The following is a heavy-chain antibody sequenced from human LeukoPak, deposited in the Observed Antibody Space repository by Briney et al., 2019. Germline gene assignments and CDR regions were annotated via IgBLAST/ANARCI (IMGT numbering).Heavy chain of an antibody. J-gene: IGHJ4*02. CDR3: ARGLFDDFWSGYYTTFDY. Sequence: ASVKVSCKASGYTFTSYYMHWVRQAPGQGLEWMGIINPSGGSTSYAQKFQGRVTMTRDTSTSTVYMELSSLRSEDTAVYYCARGLFDDFWSGYYTTFDYWGQGTLVTVSS. CDR1: GYTFTSYY. D-gene: IGHD3-3*01. V-gene: IGHV1-46*01. CDR2: INPSGGST.